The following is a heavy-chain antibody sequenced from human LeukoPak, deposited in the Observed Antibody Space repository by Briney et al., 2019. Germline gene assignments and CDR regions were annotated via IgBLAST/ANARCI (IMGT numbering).Heavy chain of an antibody. CDR1: GGSISSGGYY. J-gene: IGHJ4*02. V-gene: IGHV4-31*11. CDR3: AREDCSGGSCYFDY. Sequence: SQTLCLTCAVSGGSISSGGYYRSWIRQHPGKGLEWIGYIYYSGSTYYNPSLKSRVTISVDTSKNQFSLKLSSVTAADTAVYYCAREDCSGGSCYFDYWGQGTLVTVSS. CDR2: IYYSGST. D-gene: IGHD2-15*01.